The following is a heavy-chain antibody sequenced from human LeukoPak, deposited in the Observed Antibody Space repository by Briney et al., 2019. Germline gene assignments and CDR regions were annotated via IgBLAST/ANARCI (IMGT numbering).Heavy chain of an antibody. V-gene: IGHV3-7*01. CDR1: GFTFGSYW. CDR3: AREGSSGWYWDY. J-gene: IGHJ4*02. D-gene: IGHD6-19*01. Sequence: PGGSLRLSCAASGFTFGSYWMSWVRQAPGQGLEWVANIKQDGSDEYYVDSVKGRFTISRDNAKNSLYLQMNSLRAEDTAVYYCAREGSSGWYWDYWGQGTLVTVSS. CDR2: IKQDGSDE.